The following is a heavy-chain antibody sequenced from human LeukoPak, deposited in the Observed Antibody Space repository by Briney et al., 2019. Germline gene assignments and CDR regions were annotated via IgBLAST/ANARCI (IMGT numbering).Heavy chain of an antibody. CDR2: ISLDGSNK. Sequence: PGGSLRLSCAASGFTFSSYSMNWVRQAPGKGLEWVAVISLDGSNKFYADSVKGRFTISRDNSKNTLYLQMSSLRVEDTAVYYCATGTYASGNDYFDYWGQGTLVTVSS. D-gene: IGHD3-10*01. CDR1: GFTFSSYS. CDR3: ATGTYASGNDYFDY. J-gene: IGHJ4*02. V-gene: IGHV3-30*03.